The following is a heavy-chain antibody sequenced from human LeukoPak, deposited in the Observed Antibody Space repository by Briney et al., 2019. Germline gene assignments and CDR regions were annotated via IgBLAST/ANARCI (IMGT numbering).Heavy chain of an antibody. CDR3: AKERGVSSGSFDY. J-gene: IGHJ4*02. CDR2: ISGSGDYT. D-gene: IGHD3-22*01. V-gene: IGHV3-23*01. CDR1: GFTFSSYV. Sequence: GGSLRLSCAASGFTFSSYVMNWVRQAPGKGLEWVSAISGSGDYTYYADSVKGRFTISRENSKNTLYLQMNSLRAEDTAVYYCAKERGVSSGSFDYWGQGTLVTVSS.